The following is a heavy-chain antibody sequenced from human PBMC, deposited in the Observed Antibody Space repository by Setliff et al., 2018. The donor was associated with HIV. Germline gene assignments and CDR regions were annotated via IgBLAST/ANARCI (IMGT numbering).Heavy chain of an antibody. CDR3: ARGLWLGTFDL. V-gene: IGHV3-30*12. CDR2: ISYDASRA. D-gene: IGHD6-19*01. J-gene: IGHJ5*02. Sequence: HPGGSLRLSCVASGFSFSTSVINWVRQAPGKGLEWVSVISYDASRASYADSVKGRFTISRDNSKNTLYLQMDSLRAEDTAVYYCARGLWLGTFDLWSQGTLVTVSS. CDR1: GFSFSTSV.